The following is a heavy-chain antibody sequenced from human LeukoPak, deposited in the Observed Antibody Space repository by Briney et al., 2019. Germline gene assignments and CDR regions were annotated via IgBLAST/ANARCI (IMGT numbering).Heavy chain of an antibody. CDR3: ARLTTGVYNWFDP. CDR1: GGSISSYS. CDR2: IYHSGGT. D-gene: IGHD1-14*01. J-gene: IGHJ5*02. V-gene: IGHV4-59*01. Sequence: PSETLSLTCTVSGGSISSYSCTWIRQPPGRALEWIGYIYHSGGTNYNPSLKSRVTISVDTSKNQFSLKLSSVTAADTAVYYCARLTTGVYNWFDPWGQGTLVTVSS.